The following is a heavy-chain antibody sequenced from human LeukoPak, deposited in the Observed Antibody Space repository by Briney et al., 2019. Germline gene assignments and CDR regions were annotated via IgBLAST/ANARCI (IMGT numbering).Heavy chain of an antibody. Sequence: GGSLRLSCAGSGFTFNSYAMTWVRQAPGKGLKWVAGISGSGGTTYYADSVKGRFTISRDNSNNPLYLQMNSMRVEDTAVYFCAKGVVDYYDSSGYYPSHLWGQGTLVTVSS. D-gene: IGHD3-22*01. J-gene: IGHJ5*02. V-gene: IGHV3-23*01. CDR2: ISGSGGTT. CDR1: GFTFNSYA. CDR3: AKGVVDYYDSSGYYPSHL.